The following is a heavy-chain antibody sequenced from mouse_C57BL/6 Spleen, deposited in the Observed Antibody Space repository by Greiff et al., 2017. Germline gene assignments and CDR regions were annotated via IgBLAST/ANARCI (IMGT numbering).Heavy chain of an antibody. D-gene: IGHD2-3*01. Sequence: DVKLQESGPELVKPGASVKIPCKASGYTFTDYNMDWVKQSHGKSLEWIGDINPNNGGTIYNQKFKGKATLTVDKSSSTAYMELRSLTSEDTAVYYCARRAYDGYYDYFDYWGQGTTLTVSS. J-gene: IGHJ2*01. CDR2: INPNNGGT. V-gene: IGHV1-18*01. CDR3: ARRAYDGYYDYFDY. CDR1: GYTFTDYN.